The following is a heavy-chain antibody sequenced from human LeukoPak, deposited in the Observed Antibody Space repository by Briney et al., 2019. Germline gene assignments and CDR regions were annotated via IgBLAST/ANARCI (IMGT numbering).Heavy chain of an antibody. CDR2: IRDSGFNT. CDR1: GFTFSSYA. V-gene: IGHV3-23*01. Sequence: GGSLRLSCAASGFTFSSYAMSWVRQAPEKGLEWVSAIRDSGFNTYYADSVKGRFTISRDNSKNTLYLQMGSLRAEDMAVYYCARLPVDAFDIWGQGTMVTVSS. CDR3: ARLPVDAFDI. J-gene: IGHJ3*02. D-gene: IGHD3-16*01.